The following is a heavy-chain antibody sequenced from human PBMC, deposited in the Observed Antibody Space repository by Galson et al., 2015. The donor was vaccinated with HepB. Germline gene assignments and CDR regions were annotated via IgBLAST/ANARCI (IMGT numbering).Heavy chain of an antibody. Sequence: SVKVSCRASGGTFSSYAISWVRQAPGQGLEWMGGIIPIFGTANYAQKFQGRVTITADESTNTAYMELSSLRSEDTAVYYCARDHVEMATIGAFHIWGQGTMVTVSS. J-gene: IGHJ3*02. D-gene: IGHD5-24*01. V-gene: IGHV1-69*13. CDR3: ARDHVEMATIGAFHI. CDR1: GGTFSSYA. CDR2: IIPIFGTA.